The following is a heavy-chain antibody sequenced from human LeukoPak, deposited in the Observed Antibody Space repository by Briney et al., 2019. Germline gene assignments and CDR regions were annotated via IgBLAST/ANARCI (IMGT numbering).Heavy chain of an antibody. CDR1: GGSISSHY. CDR2: IYYSGST. V-gene: IGHV4-59*11. CDR3: AREGAGAPYFDY. Sequence: SETLSLTCTVSGGSISSHYWSWIRQPPGKGLECIGYIYYSGSTNYNPSLKSRVTISVDMSKNKFSLKLSSVTATDTAVYYCAREGAGAPYFDYWGQGTLVTVSS. D-gene: IGHD1-26*01. J-gene: IGHJ4*02.